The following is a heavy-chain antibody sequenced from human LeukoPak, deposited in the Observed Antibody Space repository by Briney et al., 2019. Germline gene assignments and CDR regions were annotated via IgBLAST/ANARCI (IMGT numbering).Heavy chain of an antibody. CDR1: GYTFTGYY. CDR2: INPNNGGT. Sequence: ASVTVSCKASGYTFTGYYMHWVRQAPGQGLEWMGWINPNNGGTNYAQKFQGRVTMTRDTSISTAYMELSRLGSDDTAVYYCARDPYYGSGSYSFDPWGQGTLVTVSS. V-gene: IGHV1-2*02. J-gene: IGHJ5*02. D-gene: IGHD3-10*01. CDR3: ARDPYYGSGSYSFDP.